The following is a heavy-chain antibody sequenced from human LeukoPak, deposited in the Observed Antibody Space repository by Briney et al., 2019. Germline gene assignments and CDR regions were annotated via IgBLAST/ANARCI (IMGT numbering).Heavy chain of an antibody. CDR1: GFTFSSYS. CDR2: ISSSSSTI. D-gene: IGHD6-13*01. Sequence: GGSLRLSCAASGFTFSSYSMNWVRQAPAKGLEWVSYISSSSSTIYYADSVKGRFTISRDNAKNSLYLQMNSLRAEDTAVYYCARRASGSSWPFDYWGQGTLVTVSS. J-gene: IGHJ4*02. CDR3: ARRASGSSWPFDY. V-gene: IGHV3-48*04.